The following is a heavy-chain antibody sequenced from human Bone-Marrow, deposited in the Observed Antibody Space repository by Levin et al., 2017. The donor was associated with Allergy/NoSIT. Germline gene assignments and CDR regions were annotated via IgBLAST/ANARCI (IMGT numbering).Heavy chain of an antibody. CDR1: GFTFSSYA. CDR2: ISYDGSNK. J-gene: IGHJ4*02. Sequence: GGSLRLSCAASGFTFSSYAMHWVRQAPGKGLEWVAVISYDGSNKYYADSVKGRFTISRDNSKNTLYLQMNSLRAEDTAVYYCARGGWGPYCGGDCYLGFDYWGQGTLVTVSS. CDR3: ARGGWGPYCGGDCYLGFDY. D-gene: IGHD2-21*01. V-gene: IGHV3-30-3*01.